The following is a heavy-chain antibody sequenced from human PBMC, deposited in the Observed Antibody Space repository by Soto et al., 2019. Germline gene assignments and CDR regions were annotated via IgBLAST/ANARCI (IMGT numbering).Heavy chain of an antibody. CDR1: GYTFTSYG. CDR3: ARVQPFGEPTHDAFDI. D-gene: IGHD3-10*01. Sequence: ASVKVSCKASGYTFTSYGISWVRQAPGQGLEWMGWISAYNGNTNYAQKLQGRVTMTTDTSTSTAYMELRSLRSDDTAVYYCARVQPFGEPTHDAFDIWGQGTMVTVS. V-gene: IGHV1-18*01. J-gene: IGHJ3*02. CDR2: ISAYNGNT.